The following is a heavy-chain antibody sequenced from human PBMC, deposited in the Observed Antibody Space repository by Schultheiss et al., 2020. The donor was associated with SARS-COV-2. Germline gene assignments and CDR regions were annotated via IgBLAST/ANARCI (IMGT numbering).Heavy chain of an antibody. CDR2: IKSKTDGGTT. V-gene: IGHV3-15*01. Sequence: GESLKISCAASGFTFSNAWMSWVRQAPGKGLEWVGRIKSKTDGGTTDYAAPVKGRFTISRDDSKNTLYLQMNSLKTEDTAVYYCTTGYSRTPRYYDFWSGYPSYGMDVWGQGTTVTVSS. J-gene: IGHJ6*02. CDR1: GFTFSNAW. CDR3: TTGYSRTPRYYDFWSGYPSYGMDV. D-gene: IGHD3-3*01.